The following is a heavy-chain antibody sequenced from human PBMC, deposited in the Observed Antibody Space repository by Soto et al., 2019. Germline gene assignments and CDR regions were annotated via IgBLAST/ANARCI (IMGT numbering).Heavy chain of an antibody. J-gene: IGHJ4*02. CDR2: VSHDGRNT. D-gene: IGHD6-19*01. CDR1: GFTFSDYA. V-gene: IGHV3-30*18. Sequence: VPLVESGGGVVQPGRSLRLSCAASGFTFSDYAMHWVRQAPGKGLEWVAVVSHDGRNTHYADSVKGRFTISRDSSMNTVSLEMTSLRAEDTGVYYCAKGGRQWLVTSDFNYWGQGALVTVSS. CDR3: AKGGRQWLVTSDFNY.